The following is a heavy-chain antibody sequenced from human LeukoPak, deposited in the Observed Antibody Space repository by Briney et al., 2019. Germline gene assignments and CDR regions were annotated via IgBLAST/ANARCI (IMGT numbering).Heavy chain of an antibody. D-gene: IGHD3-9*01. J-gene: IGHJ4*02. Sequence: GGSLRLSCAASGFTFSSYWMSWVRQAPGKGLEWVANIKQDGSEKYYVDSVKGRFTISRDNAKNSLYLQMNSLRAEDTAVYYCARELTVLRYFDWLHYFDYWGQGTLVTVSS. CDR1: GFTFSSYW. V-gene: IGHV3-7*01. CDR2: IKQDGSEK. CDR3: ARELTVLRYFDWLHYFDY.